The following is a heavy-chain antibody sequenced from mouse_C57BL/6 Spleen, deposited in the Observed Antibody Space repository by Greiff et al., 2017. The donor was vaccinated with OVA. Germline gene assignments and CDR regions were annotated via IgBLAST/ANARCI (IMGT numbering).Heavy chain of an antibody. V-gene: IGHV1-55*01. Sequence: VQLQQPGAELVKPGASVKMSCKASGYTFTSYWITWVKQRPGQGLEWIGDIYPGSGSTNYNEKFKSKATLTVDTSSSTAYMQLSSLTSEYSAVYYCAKERTAQATFDYWGQGTTLTVSS. CDR2: IYPGSGST. CDR3: AKERTAQATFDY. CDR1: GYTFTSYW. J-gene: IGHJ2*01. D-gene: IGHD3-2*02.